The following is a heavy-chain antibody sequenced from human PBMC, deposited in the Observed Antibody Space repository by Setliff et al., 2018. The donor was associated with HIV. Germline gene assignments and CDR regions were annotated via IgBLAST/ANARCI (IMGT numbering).Heavy chain of an antibody. D-gene: IGHD2-21*02. CDR1: GVSITTYY. CDR3: AISIVGVTSEMY. Sequence: SETLSLTCTVSGVSITTYYWSWIRQTPGKGLEWIVEVNHNGNINYNPSLKSRVTVSVDTSKTQYSLKMISVTAADTAMYYCAISIVGVTSEMYWAQGTLVTVSS. CDR2: VNHNGNI. J-gene: IGHJ4*02. V-gene: IGHV4-34*01.